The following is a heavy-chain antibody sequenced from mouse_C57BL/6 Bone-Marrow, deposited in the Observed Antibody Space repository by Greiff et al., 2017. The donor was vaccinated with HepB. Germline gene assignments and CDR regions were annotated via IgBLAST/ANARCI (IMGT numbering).Heavy chain of an antibody. J-gene: IGHJ3*01. CDR3: ARRKFAY. V-gene: IGHV1-50*01. Sequence: QVQLQHPGAELVKPGASVKLSCKASGYTFTSYWMQWVKQRPGQGLEWIGEIDPSDSYTNYNQKFKGKATLTVDTSSSTAYMQLSSLTSEDSAVYYCARRKFAYWGQGTLVTVSA. CDR1: GYTFTSYW. CDR2: IDPSDSYT.